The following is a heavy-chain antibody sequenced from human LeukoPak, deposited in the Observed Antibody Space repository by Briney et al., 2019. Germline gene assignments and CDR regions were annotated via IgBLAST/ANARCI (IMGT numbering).Heavy chain of an antibody. Sequence: GGSLRLSCAASGFTFSYYDMHWVRQVTGKSLEWVSGIGKDGSTYYPGSVKGRFTISGENAKNSLYLQMNSLRAEDTAVYYCIRDLGLSHAYGAFDVWGQGIMVTVSS. J-gene: IGHJ3*01. CDR3: IRDLGLSHAYGAFDV. CDR1: GFTFSYYD. CDR2: IGKDGST. V-gene: IGHV3-13*01. D-gene: IGHD3-16*01.